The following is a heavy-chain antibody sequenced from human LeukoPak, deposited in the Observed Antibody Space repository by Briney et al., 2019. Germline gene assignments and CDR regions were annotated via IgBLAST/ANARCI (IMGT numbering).Heavy chain of an antibody. V-gene: IGHV1-69*13. D-gene: IGHD5-18*01. J-gene: IGHJ5*02. CDR1: GGTFSSYA. CDR3: AQGKGYSYGTNWFDP. Sequence: ASAKVSCKASGGTFSSYAISWVRQAPGQGLEWMGGIIPIFGTANYAQKFQGRVTITADESTSTAYMELSSLRSEDTAVYYCAQGKGYSYGTNWFDPWGQGTLVTVSS. CDR2: IIPIFGTA.